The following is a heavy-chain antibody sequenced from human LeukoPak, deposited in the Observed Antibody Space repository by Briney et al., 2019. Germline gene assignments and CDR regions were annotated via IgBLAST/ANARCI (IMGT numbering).Heavy chain of an antibody. CDR2: ISAYNGNT. V-gene: IGHV1-18*01. CDR1: GGTFTSYG. Sequence: ASVKVSCKASGGTFTSYGISWVRQAPGQGLEWMGWISAYNGNTNYAQKLQGRVTMTTDTPTSTAYMELRSLRSDDTAVYYCARESFLRFGEWPHFDYWGQGTLVTVSS. J-gene: IGHJ4*02. D-gene: IGHD3-10*01. CDR3: ARESFLRFGEWPHFDY.